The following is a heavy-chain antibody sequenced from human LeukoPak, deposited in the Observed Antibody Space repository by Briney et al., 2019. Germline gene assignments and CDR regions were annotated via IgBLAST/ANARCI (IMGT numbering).Heavy chain of an antibody. CDR1: GGTFSSYA. J-gene: IGHJ4*02. V-gene: IGHV1-69*13. Sequence: GASVKVSCKASGGTFSSYAISWVRQAPGQGLEWMGGIIPIFGTANYAQKFQGRVTITADESTGTAYMELSSLRSEDTAVYYCARGGSSGYKDYWGQGTLVTVSS. D-gene: IGHD3-22*01. CDR3: ARGGSSGYKDY. CDR2: IIPIFGTA.